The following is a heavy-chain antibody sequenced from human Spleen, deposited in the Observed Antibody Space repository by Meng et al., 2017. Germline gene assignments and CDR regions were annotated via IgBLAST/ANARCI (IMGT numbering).Heavy chain of an antibody. CDR2: INPNSGGT. CDR1: GYTFTGYY. V-gene: IGHV1-2*06. J-gene: IGHJ3*02. D-gene: IGHD1-26*01. Sequence: ASVKVSCKASGYTFTGYYMHWVRQAPGQGLEWMGRINPNSGGTNYAQKFQGRVTMTRNTSISTAYMELSSLRSEDTAVYYCARVSDSGSYDDAFDIWGQGTMVTVSS. CDR3: ARVSDSGSYDDAFDI.